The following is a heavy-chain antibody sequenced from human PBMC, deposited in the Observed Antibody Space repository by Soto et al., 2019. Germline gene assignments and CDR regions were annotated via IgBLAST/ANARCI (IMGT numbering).Heavy chain of an antibody. Sequence: GGSLRLSCAASGFTVSSNYMSWVRQAPGKGLEWVSVIYSGGSTYYADSVKGRFTISRDNSKNTLYLQMNSLRAEDTAVYYCARENYDFWSASGYYMDVWGKGTTVTVSS. D-gene: IGHD3-3*01. CDR1: GFTVSSNY. V-gene: IGHV3-66*01. CDR3: ARENYDFWSASGYYMDV. J-gene: IGHJ6*03. CDR2: IYSGGST.